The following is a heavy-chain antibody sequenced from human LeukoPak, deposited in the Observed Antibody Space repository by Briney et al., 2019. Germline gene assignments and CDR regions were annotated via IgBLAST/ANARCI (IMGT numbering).Heavy chain of an antibody. J-gene: IGHJ4*02. CDR3: ARDQGGSFDY. V-gene: IGHV1-69*05. Sequence: SVKVSCKASGDTFSSYAISWVRQAPGQGLEWTGGIIPIFGTANYAQKFQGRVTITTDESTSTAYMELSSLRSEDTAVYYCARDQGGSFDYWGQGTLVTVSS. D-gene: IGHD3-16*01. CDR2: IIPIFGTA. CDR1: GDTFSSYA.